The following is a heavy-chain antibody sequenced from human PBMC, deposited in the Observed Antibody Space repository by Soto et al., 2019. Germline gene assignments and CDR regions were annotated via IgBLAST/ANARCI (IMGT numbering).Heavy chain of an antibody. D-gene: IGHD4-4*01. CDR3: ARGYSNYEGNWFDP. CDR1: GGSISSGGYY. Sequence: SETLSLTCTVSGGSISSGGYYWSWIRQHPGKGLEWIGYIYYSGSTYYNQSLKSRVTISVDTSKNQFSLKLRSVTAADTAVYYCARGYSNYEGNWFDPWGQGTLVTVSS. J-gene: IGHJ5*02. V-gene: IGHV4-31*03. CDR2: IYYSGST.